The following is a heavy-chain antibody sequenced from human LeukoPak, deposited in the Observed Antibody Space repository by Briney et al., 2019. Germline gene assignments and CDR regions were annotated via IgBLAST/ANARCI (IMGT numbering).Heavy chain of an antibody. Sequence: ASVKVSCKASGCTFTSYYMHWVRQAPGQGLEWMGIINPSGGSTSYAQKFQGRVTMTRDMSTSTVYMELSSLRSEDTAVYYCARGYCSSTSCYSGRTEYDYWGQGTLVTVSS. CDR1: GCTFTSYY. D-gene: IGHD2-2*01. CDR3: ARGYCSSTSCYSGRTEYDY. V-gene: IGHV1-46*01. CDR2: INPSGGST. J-gene: IGHJ4*02.